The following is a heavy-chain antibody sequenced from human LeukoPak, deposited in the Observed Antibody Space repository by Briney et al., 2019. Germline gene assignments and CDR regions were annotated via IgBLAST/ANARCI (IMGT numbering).Heavy chain of an antibody. J-gene: IGHJ4*02. CDR2: TSSGGTTL. CDR3: AREIFYGSGGPRFDY. CDR1: GFTFSSYA. Sequence: HSGGSLRLSCAASGFTFSSYAMSWVRQAPGKGLEWISYTSSGGTTLYYADSLKGRSTISRDNAKNSLHLQIDSLRAEDTAVYYCAREIFYGSGGPRFDYWGQGILVTVSS. V-gene: IGHV3-48*04. D-gene: IGHD3-10*01.